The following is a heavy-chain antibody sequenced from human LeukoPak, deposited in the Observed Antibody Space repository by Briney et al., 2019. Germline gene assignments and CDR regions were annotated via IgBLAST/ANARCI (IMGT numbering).Heavy chain of an antibody. D-gene: IGHD3-16*01. Sequence: KPSETLSLTCTVSGGSITNYYWSWIRQPPGKGLEWIGSIHYSGSTNYNHSLKSRVTISVDTSRNEFSLKLTSMTAADTAVYYCAGGFGAVNRGPSFDYWGQGTLVTVSS. CDR1: GGSITNYY. CDR2: IHYSGST. V-gene: IGHV4-59*13. CDR3: AGGFGAVNRGPSFDY. J-gene: IGHJ4*02.